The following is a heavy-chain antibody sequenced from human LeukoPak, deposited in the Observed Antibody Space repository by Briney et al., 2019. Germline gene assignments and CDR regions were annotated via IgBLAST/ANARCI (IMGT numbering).Heavy chain of an antibody. D-gene: IGHD6-25*01. J-gene: IGHJ4*02. V-gene: IGHV3-48*01. Sequence: GGSLRLSCAASGFTFSTYSVNWVRQAPGKGLEWVSYISSSSTIYYADSVQGRFTISRDNAKNSLYLQMNSLRAEDSAVYYCARRITASGKRYFDHWGQGTLVTVSS. CDR2: ISSSSTI. CDR1: GFTFSTYS. CDR3: ARRITASGKRYFDH.